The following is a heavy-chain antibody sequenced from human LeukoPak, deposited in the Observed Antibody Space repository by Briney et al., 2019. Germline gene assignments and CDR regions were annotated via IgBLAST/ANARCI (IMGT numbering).Heavy chain of an antibody. D-gene: IGHD6-19*01. CDR3: ARPGYSSGWYYL. Sequence: ASVKVSCKASGYTFTSYDINWVRQATGQGLEWMGWMNPNSGNTGYAQKFQGRVTMTRNTSISTAYMELSSLRSEDTAVYYCARPGYSSGWYYLWGQGTLVTVSS. CDR1: GYTFTSYD. V-gene: IGHV1-8*01. CDR2: MNPNSGNT. J-gene: IGHJ4*02.